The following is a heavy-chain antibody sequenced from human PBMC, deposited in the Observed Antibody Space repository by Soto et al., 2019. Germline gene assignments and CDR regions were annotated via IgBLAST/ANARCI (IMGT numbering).Heavy chain of an antibody. V-gene: IGHV2-5*01. CDR1: GFSLSASGAS. CDR3: VHRLDVPGLAFDP. CDR2: IYWNDDK. D-gene: IGHD3-10*02. Sequence: PTLVNPTQTLRLTCAFSGFSLSASGASVGWIRQPPGKALEWLAHIYWNDDKRYSPSLRSGLTISKDTSKNQVVLTFTNMDPADTGTYYCVHRLDVPGLAFDPWGQGTLVTVSS. J-gene: IGHJ5*02.